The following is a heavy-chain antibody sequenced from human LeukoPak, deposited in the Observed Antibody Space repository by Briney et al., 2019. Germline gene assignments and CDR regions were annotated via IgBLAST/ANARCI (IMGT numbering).Heavy chain of an antibody. CDR2: IKQDGSEK. CDR3: ARVGARSGTYQAFDY. Sequence: PGGSLRLSCAASGFTFSSYWMSWVRQAPGKGLEWVANIKQDGSEKYYVDSVKGRFTISRDNAKNSLYLQMNSLRAEDTAVYYCARVGARSGTYQAFDYWGQGTLVTVSS. D-gene: IGHD3-10*01. V-gene: IGHV3-7*04. J-gene: IGHJ4*02. CDR1: GFTFSSYW.